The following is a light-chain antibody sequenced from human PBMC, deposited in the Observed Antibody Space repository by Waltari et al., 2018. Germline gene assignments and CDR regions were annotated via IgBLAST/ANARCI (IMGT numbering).Light chain of an antibody. CDR3: QQSYSTLIT. J-gene: IGKJ5*01. CDR1: QSISSY. CDR2: AAS. V-gene: IGKV1-39*01. Sequence: DIQMTQSPSSLSASVGDRVTIICRASQSISSYLNWYQQKPGKAPKLLIYAASSLQSGVPSRFSGSGSGTDFTLTISSLQPEDFATYYCQQSYSTLITFGQGTRLEIK.